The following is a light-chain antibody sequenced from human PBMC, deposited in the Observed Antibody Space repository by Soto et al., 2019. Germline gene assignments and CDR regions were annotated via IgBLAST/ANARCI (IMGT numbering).Light chain of an antibody. V-gene: IGKV3-20*01. J-gene: IGKJ1*01. CDR1: QSVTTNY. CDR2: GAS. CDR3: QQYDSSPPT. Sequence: EIVLTQSPGTLSLSPGDRATLSCRASQSVTTNYLAWYQRKPGQAPRLLIYGASPRATDIPARFSGGGSGTDFTLTITRLEPDDFAVYYCQQYDSSPPTFGQGTKVEI.